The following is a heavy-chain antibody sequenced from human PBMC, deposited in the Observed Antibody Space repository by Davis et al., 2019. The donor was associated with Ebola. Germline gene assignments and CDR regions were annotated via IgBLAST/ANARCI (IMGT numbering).Heavy chain of an antibody. V-gene: IGHV1-46*01. CDR1: GYRFTSHY. Sequence: ASVKVSCKASGYRFTSHYMHWVRQAPGQGLEWMGIINPITGGTSYAQNFQVRVNMTRDTSTSTVYMELSGLRSEDTAVYYCAREGGRYYDSSGYVFDIWGQGTMVKVSS. D-gene: IGHD3-22*01. CDR2: INPITGGT. CDR3: AREGGRYYDSSGYVFDI. J-gene: IGHJ3*02.